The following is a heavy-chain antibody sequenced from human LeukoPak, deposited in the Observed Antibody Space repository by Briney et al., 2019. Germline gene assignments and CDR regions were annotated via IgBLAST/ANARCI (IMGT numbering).Heavy chain of an antibody. D-gene: IGHD3-9*01. CDR3: AKIGDILTGYYTGYFDY. Sequence: GGSLRLSCGATGFAFRTYGMHWVRQAPGKGLEWVAFIWNDGSQTYYADSVKGRFTISRDNSKNTLYLEINSLRVEDTAIYYCAKIGDILTGYYTGYFDYWGQGTLVTVSS. CDR2: IWNDGSQT. V-gene: IGHV3-30*02. J-gene: IGHJ4*02. CDR1: GFAFRTYG.